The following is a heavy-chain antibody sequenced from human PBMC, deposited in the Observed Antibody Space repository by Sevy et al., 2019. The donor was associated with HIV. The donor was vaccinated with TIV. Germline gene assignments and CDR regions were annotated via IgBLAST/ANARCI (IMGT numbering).Heavy chain of an antibody. CDR1: GFTFSSYW. V-gene: IGHV3-7*01. CDR2: IKQDGSEK. J-gene: IGHJ4*02. D-gene: IGHD6-19*01. Sequence: GGSLRLSCAASGFTFSSYWMSWVRQAPGKGLEWVANIKQDGSEKYYVDSVKGRFTISRDNAKNSLYLQMNSLRAEDTAVYYCARRGRRGAYSSGWYFDYWGQGTLVTVSS. CDR3: ARRGRRGAYSSGWYFDY.